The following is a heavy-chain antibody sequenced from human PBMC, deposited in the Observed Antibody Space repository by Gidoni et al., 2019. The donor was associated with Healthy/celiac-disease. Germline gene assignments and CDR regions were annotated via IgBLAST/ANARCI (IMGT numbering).Heavy chain of an antibody. CDR2: INHSGST. V-gene: IGHV4-34*01. CDR3: ARGHPPGPSDFDY. CDR1: GGSFSGYY. J-gene: IGHJ4*02. Sequence: QVQLQQWGAGLLKPSETLSLTCAVEGGSFSGYYWSWIRQPPGKGLEWIGEINHSGSTNYNPSLKRRVTISVDTSKNQFSLKLSSVTAADTAVYYCARGHPPGPSDFDYWGQGTLVTVSS.